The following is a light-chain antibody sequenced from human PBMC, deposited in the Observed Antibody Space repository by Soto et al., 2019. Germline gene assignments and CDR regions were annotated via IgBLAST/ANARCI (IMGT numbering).Light chain of an antibody. J-gene: IGKJ1*01. Sequence: EIVLTQSPATLSLSPGERATLSCRASQSVSSYLAWYQQKPGQAPRLLIYDAANRATGIPARIGGSGSGTDFTLTISRLEPEDFAVYYCQQRSSWPWTFGQGTKVEIK. CDR2: DAA. CDR1: QSVSSY. CDR3: QQRSSWPWT. V-gene: IGKV3-11*01.